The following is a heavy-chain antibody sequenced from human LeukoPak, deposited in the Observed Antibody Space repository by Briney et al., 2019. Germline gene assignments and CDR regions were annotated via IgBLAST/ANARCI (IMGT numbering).Heavy chain of an antibody. D-gene: IGHD5-12*01. J-gene: IGHJ4*02. Sequence: GGSLRLSCAASGFTVSSNYMSWVRQAPGKGLEWVSVLYSGGSTFYADSVKGRFTISRDNSKNTLYLQMNSLRVEDTAVYFCAGDSGYYGSDYWGQGTLVTVSS. CDR3: AGDSGYYGSDY. CDR1: GFTVSSNY. V-gene: IGHV3-53*01. CDR2: LYSGGST.